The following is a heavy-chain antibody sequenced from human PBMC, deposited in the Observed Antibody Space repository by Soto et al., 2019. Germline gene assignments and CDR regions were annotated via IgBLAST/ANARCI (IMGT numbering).Heavy chain of an antibody. V-gene: IGHV1-58*01. CDR3: AADYYYYYGMDV. CDR2: IVVGSGNT. Sequence: SVKVSCKASGFTFTSSAVQWLRQARGQRLEWIGWIVVGSGNTNYAQKFQERVTITRDMSTSTAYMELSSLRSEDTAVYYCAADYYYYYGMDVWGQGTTVTVSS. J-gene: IGHJ6*02. CDR1: GFTFTSSA.